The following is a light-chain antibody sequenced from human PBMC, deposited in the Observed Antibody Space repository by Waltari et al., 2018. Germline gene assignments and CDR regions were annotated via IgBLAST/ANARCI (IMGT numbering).Light chain of an antibody. J-gene: IGKJ1*01. CDR2: GAS. CDR1: QSVGRT. Sequence: EIVLTQSPGTLSLSPGDRATLSCRASQSVGRTLAWYQQKPGQAPRLVIYGASIRATGIPYRFSGSGSGTDFSLTISRLEPEDFAVYYCQHYVALPVTFGQGTKVEIK. CDR3: QHYVALPVT. V-gene: IGKV3-20*01.